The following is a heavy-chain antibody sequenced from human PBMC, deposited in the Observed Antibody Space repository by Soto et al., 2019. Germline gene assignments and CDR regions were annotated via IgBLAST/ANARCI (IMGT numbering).Heavy chain of an antibody. J-gene: IGHJ4*02. CDR2: ISAYNGNT. V-gene: IGHV1-18*04. Sequence: ASVKVSCKASGYTFTSYGISWVRQAPGQGLEWMGWISAYNGNTNYAQKLQGRVTMTTDTSTSTAYMELRSLRSDDTAVYYCARDEGANIVVVVADTRFDYWGQGTLVTVPS. CDR3: ARDEGANIVVVVADTRFDY. CDR1: GYTFTSYG. D-gene: IGHD2-15*01.